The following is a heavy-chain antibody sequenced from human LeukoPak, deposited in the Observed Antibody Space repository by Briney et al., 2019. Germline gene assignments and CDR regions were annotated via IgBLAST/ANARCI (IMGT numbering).Heavy chain of an antibody. V-gene: IGHV4-59*08. J-gene: IGHJ4*02. Sequence: PSETLSLTCTVSGGSISSYYWSWIRQPPGKGLEWIGYIYYSGSTNYNPSLKSRVTISVDTSKNQFSLKLSSVTAADTAVYYCVRTDEEMATITAYWGQGTLVTVFS. CDR2: IYYSGST. CDR1: GGSISSYY. D-gene: IGHD5-12*01. CDR3: VRTDEEMATITAY.